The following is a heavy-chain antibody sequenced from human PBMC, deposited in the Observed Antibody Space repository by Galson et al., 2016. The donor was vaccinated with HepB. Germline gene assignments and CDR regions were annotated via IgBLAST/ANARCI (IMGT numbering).Heavy chain of an antibody. J-gene: IGHJ2*01. CDR1: GGSVSGDGSY. CDR3: ARGGVLRDLDGRAYWYFDL. D-gene: IGHD1-26*01. Sequence: SETLSLTCTVSGGSVSGDGSYWTWIRQSPGKGLEWIGHTYNIGSANYNPSLKSRVTLSLDTSKNRFSLNLTSVTAADTAVYYCARGGVLRDLDGRAYWYFDLWGRGTLVTVSS. V-gene: IGHV4-61*08. CDR2: TYNIGSA.